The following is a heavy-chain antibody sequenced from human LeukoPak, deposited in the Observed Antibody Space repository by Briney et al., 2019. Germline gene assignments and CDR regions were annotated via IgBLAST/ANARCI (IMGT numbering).Heavy chain of an antibody. CDR3: ARDRSGDCSSTSCYQQGPHYYYYGMDV. CDR2: IYSSGRT. V-gene: IGHV4-59*01. J-gene: IGHJ6*02. CDR1: GGSISSYY. Sequence: PSETLSLTCTVSGGSISSYYWSWIRQPPGKGLEWIGYIYSSGRTNYNPSLKSRVTISVDTSKNQFSLKLSSVTAADTAVYYCARDRSGDCSSTSCYQQGPHYYYYGMDVWGQGTRVTVSS. D-gene: IGHD2-2*01.